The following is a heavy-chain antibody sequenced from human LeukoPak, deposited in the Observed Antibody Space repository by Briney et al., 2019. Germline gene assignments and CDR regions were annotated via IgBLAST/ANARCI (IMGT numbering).Heavy chain of an antibody. J-gene: IGHJ4*02. CDR1: GYTFTSYY. D-gene: IGHD3-3*01. Sequence: ASVQVSCKTSGYTFTSYYIHWLRQAPGQRFEWMGWSDPKSGATKYEHFQGRVTMTRDTSISTAYMELSRLTSDDTAVYYCARGRNPTYYDFWSGYYSPYYFDYWGQGTLVTVSS. CDR3: ARGRNPTYYDFWSGYYSPYYFDY. CDR2: SDPKSGAT. V-gene: IGHV1-2*02.